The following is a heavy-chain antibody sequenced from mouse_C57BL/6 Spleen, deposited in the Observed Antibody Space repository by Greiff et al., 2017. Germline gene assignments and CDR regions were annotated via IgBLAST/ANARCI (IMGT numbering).Heavy chain of an antibody. CDR3: ARALMFTTDYYAMDY. J-gene: IGHJ4*01. CDR2: IYPGDGDT. D-gene: IGHD2-3*01. CDR1: GYAFSSYW. Sequence: QVQLQQSGAELVKPGASVKISCKASGYAFSSYWMNWVKQRPGKGLEWIGQIYPGDGDTNYNGKFKGKATLTADKSSSTAYMQLSSLTSEDSAVYFCARALMFTTDYYAMDYWGQGTSVTVSS. V-gene: IGHV1-80*01.